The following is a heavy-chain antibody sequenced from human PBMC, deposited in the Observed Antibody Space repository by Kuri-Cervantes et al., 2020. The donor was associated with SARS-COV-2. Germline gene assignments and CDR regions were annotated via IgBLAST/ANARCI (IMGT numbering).Heavy chain of an antibody. CDR2: IYYSGST. CDR3: AGRGTIFGVATFDY. D-gene: IGHD3-3*01. CDR1: GGSISSYY. V-gene: IGHV4-59*01. Sequence: SETLSLTCTVSGGSISSYYWSWIRQPPGKGLEWIGYIYYSGSTNYNPSLKSRVTISVDTSKNQFSLKLSSVTAADTAVYYCAGRGTIFGVATFDYWGQGTLVTVSS. J-gene: IGHJ4*02.